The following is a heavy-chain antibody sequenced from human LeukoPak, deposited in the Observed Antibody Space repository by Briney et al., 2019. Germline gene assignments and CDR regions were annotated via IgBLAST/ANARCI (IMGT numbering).Heavy chain of an antibody. CDR3: ARVRRRTASSSWHNYFDY. J-gene: IGHJ4*02. V-gene: IGHV4-38-2*02. CDR2: VYHSGST. CDR1: GYSISSGYY. D-gene: IGHD6-13*01. Sequence: SETLSLTCTVSGYSISSGYYWGWIRQPPGKGLEWIGSVYHSGSTYYNPSLKSRVTISVGTSENQFSLKLSSVTAADTAVYYCARVRRRTASSSWHNYFDYWGQGTLVTVSS.